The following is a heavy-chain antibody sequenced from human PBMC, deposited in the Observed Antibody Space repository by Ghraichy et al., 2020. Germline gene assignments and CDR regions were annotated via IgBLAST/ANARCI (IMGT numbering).Heavy chain of an antibody. D-gene: IGHD3-3*01. CDR1: GGTFSSYA. Sequence: VKVSCKASGGTFSSYAISWVRQAPGQGLEWMGGIIPIFGTANYAQKFQGRVTITADESTSTAYMELSSLRSEDTAVYYCAREEYDSRFVAWFDPWGQGTLVTVSS. CDR2: IIPIFGTA. V-gene: IGHV1-69*13. CDR3: AREEYDSRFVAWFDP. J-gene: IGHJ5*02.